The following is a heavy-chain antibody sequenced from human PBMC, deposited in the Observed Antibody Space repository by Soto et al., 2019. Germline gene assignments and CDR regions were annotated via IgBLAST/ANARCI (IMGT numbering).Heavy chain of an antibody. CDR3: ARASATIAAAAIFDY. Sequence: QVQLQESGPGLVKPSGTLSLTCAVSGGAISSSKWWSWVRQPPGKGLEWIGEIYQSGSTNYNPSRERRVRMSVDKSRNQFSLKLTSVSAADTAVYYCARASATIAAAAIFDYWGQGTLVTVSS. CDR1: GGAISSSKW. CDR2: IYQSGST. V-gene: IGHV4-4*02. D-gene: IGHD6-13*01. J-gene: IGHJ4*02.